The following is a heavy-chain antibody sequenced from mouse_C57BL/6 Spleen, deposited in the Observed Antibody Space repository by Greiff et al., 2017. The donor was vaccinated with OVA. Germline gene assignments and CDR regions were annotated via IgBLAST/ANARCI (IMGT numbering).Heavy chain of an antibody. D-gene: IGHD4-1*01. CDR2: ISSGSSTI. CDR1: GFTFSDYG. CDR3: ARGDWDFAY. Sequence: EVKLVESGGGLVKPGGSLKLSCAASGFTFSDYGMHWVRQAPEKGLEWVAYISSGSSTIYYADTVKGRFTISRDNAKNTLFLQMTSLRSEDTAMYYCARGDWDFAYWGQGTLVTVS. V-gene: IGHV5-17*01. J-gene: IGHJ3*01.